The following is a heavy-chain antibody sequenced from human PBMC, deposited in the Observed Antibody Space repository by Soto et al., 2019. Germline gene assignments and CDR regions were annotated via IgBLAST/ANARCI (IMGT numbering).Heavy chain of an antibody. V-gene: IGHV4-31*03. CDR3: ARATYEYYYDSSGYYLRFDY. CDR2: IYYSGST. Sequence: QVQLQESGPGLVKPSQTLSLTCTVSGGSISSGGYYWSWIRQHPGKGLEWIGYIYYSGSTYYNPSRKSRVTISVDTSKNQFSLKLSSVTAADTAVYYCARATYEYYYDSSGYYLRFDYWGQGTLVTVSS. D-gene: IGHD3-22*01. CDR1: GGSISSGGYY. J-gene: IGHJ4*02.